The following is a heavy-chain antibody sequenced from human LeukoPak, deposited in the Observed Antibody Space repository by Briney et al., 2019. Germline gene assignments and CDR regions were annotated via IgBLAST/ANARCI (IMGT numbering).Heavy chain of an antibody. CDR3: ARNRASDS. D-gene: IGHD3-10*01. CDR2: IYHSGST. Sequence: RSSETLSLTCAVSGGSISSSNWWGWVRQPPGKGLEWIGEIYHSGSTNYNPSLESRLTISVDKSKNQFSLRLSSVTAADTAVYYCARNRASDSWGQGTLVTVSS. J-gene: IGHJ4*02. CDR1: GGSISSSNW. V-gene: IGHV4-4*02.